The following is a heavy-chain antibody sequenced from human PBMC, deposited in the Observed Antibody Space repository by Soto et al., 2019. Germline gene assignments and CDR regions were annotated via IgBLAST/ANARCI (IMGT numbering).Heavy chain of an antibody. Sequence: SETLSLTCTVSGGSISVYYWNWIRQSPGKGLEWIGYISYSGTTKYNPSLKSRVTISVDTSKNQFSLKMSSVTAADTAVYYCARSRRNYFDPWGQGTLVTVSS. J-gene: IGHJ5*02. CDR3: ARSRRNYFDP. CDR2: ISYSGTT. CDR1: GGSISVYY. V-gene: IGHV4-59*01.